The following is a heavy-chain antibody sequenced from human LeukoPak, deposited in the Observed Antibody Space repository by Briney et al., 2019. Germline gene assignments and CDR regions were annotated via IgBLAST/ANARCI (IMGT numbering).Heavy chain of an antibody. CDR3: ATVYGGNRYYYYMDV. D-gene: IGHD4-23*01. J-gene: IGHJ6*03. CDR2: IYYSGST. V-gene: IGHV4-59*02. Sequence: PSETLSLTCTVSGGSVSSHYWSWIRQPPGKGLEWIGYIYYSGSTNSNPSLKSRVTISADTSKNQFSLKLSSVTAADTAVYYCATVYGGNRYYYYMDVWGKGTTVTVSS. CDR1: GGSVSSHY.